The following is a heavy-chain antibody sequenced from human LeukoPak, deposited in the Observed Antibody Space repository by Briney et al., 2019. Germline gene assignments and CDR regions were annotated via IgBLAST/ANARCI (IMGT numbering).Heavy chain of an antibody. D-gene: IGHD3-3*01. Sequence: SETLSLTCTVSSGSISSSSYYWGWIRHPPGKGLEWIGRIYYSGSTYYNPSLKSRVTISVDTSKNQFSLKLSSVTAADTAVYYCARHVLDFWSGYSYFDYWGQGTLVTVSS. CDR1: SGSISSSSYY. CDR3: ARHVLDFWSGYSYFDY. V-gene: IGHV4-39*01. J-gene: IGHJ4*02. CDR2: IYYSGST.